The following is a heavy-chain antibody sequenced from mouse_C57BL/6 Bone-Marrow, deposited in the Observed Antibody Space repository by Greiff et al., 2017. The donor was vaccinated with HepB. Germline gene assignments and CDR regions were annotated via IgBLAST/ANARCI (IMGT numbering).Heavy chain of an antibody. CDR1: GYTFTNYW. CDR3: ARGKEKLFDY. Sequence: LVESGAELVRPGTSVKMSCKASGYTFTNYWIGWAKQRPGHGLEWIGDIYPGGGYTNYNEKFKGKATLTADKSSSTAYMQFSSLTSEDSAIYYCARGKEKLFDYWGQGTTLTVSS. V-gene: IGHV1-63*01. CDR2: IYPGGGYT. J-gene: IGHJ2*01.